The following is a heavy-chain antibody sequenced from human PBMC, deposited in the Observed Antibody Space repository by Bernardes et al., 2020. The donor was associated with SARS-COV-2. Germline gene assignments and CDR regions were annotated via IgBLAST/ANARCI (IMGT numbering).Heavy chain of an antibody. V-gene: IGHV4-39*01. Sequence: SETLSLTCTVSGGSVSSSNHYWGWIRQPPGKGLEWIGSIDYSGSTYYNPSLKSRVTISLDTSKNKFSLKPSPVTAADTAVYFCARQGHGTLDLSGYSPYYYNEMNIWGQGTTVTVSS. CDR3: ARQGHGTLDLSGYSPYYYNEMNI. CDR2: IDYSGST. D-gene: IGHD3-9*01. CDR1: GGSVSSSNHY. J-gene: IGHJ6*02.